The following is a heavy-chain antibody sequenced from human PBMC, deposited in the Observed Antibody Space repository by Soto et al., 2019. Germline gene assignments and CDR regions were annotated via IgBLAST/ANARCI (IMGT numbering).Heavy chain of an antibody. Sequence: ASVKVSCKASGYTFTSYDINWVRQATGQGLEWMGWMNPNSGNTGYAQKFQGRVTMARNTSISTAYMELSSLRSEDTAVYYCARESGSTEHWFDPCGQGTLVTVPS. CDR1: GYTFTSYD. CDR2: MNPNSGNT. J-gene: IGHJ5*02. V-gene: IGHV1-8*01. D-gene: IGHD5-12*01. CDR3: ARESGSTEHWFDP.